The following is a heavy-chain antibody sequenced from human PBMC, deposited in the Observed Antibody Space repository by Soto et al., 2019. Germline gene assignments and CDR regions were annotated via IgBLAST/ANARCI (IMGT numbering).Heavy chain of an antibody. CDR3: ARTLYCGGDCFSFDY. CDR2: INHSGTT. D-gene: IGHD2-21*02. J-gene: IGHJ4*02. Sequence: TCAVYGGSFSGHYWSWIRQPPGKGLEWIGEINHSGTTNYNPSLKSRVTISVDKSKNQFSLKLSSVTAADTAVYYCARTLYCGGDCFSFDYWGQGTLVTVSS. CDR1: GGSFSGHY. V-gene: IGHV4-34*01.